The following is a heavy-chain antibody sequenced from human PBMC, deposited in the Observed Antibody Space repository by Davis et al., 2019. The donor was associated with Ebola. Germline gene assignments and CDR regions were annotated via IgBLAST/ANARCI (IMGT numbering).Heavy chain of an antibody. CDR2: ISYDGSNK. Sequence: GESLKISCAASGFTFSSYAMSWVRQAPGKGLEWVAVISYDGSNKYYADSVKGRFTISRDNSKNTLYLQMNSLRAEDTAVYYCARGPKYYYDSSGYIPWGQGTLATVSS. CDR3: ARGPKYYYDSSGYIP. V-gene: IGHV3-30*03. CDR1: GFTFSSYA. D-gene: IGHD3-22*01. J-gene: IGHJ5*02.